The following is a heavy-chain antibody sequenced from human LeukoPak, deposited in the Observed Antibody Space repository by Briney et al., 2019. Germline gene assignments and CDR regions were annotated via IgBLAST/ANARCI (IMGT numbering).Heavy chain of an antibody. V-gene: IGHV4-34*01. CDR2: INHSGST. CDR1: GGSFSGYY. CDR3: ARGAPPPYYYYYMDV. J-gene: IGHJ6*03. Sequence: SETLSLTCAVYGGSFSGYYWSWIRQPPGKGLEWIGEINHSGSTNYNPSLKSRVTISVDTSKNQFSLKLSSVTAADTAVYYCARGAPPPYYYYYMDVWGKGTTVTVSS.